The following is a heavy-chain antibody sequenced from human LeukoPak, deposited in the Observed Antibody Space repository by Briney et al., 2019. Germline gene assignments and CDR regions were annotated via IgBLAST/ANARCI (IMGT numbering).Heavy chain of an antibody. J-gene: IGHJ4*02. CDR2: INPSGGST. CDR1: GYTLTSYY. CDR3: ARDKPEGYYDSSGVLDY. D-gene: IGHD3-22*01. V-gene: IGHV1-46*01. Sequence: ASVKISCKASGYTLTSYYMHWVRQAPGQGLEWMGIINPSGGSTSYAQKFQGRVTMTRDTSTSTVYMELSSLRSEDTAVYYCARDKPEGYYDSSGVLDYWGQGTLVTVSS.